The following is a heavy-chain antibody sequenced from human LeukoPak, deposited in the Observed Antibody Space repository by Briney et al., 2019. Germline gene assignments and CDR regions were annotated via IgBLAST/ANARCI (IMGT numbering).Heavy chain of an antibody. J-gene: IGHJ4*02. CDR1: GFTFSSYE. Sequence: GGSLRLSCAASGFTFSSYEMTWVRQAPGKGLEWVSYISSSGSTIYYADSVKGRFTISRDNAKNSLYLQMNSLRAEDTAVYYCARVGCSSTSCYAGAFDYWGQGTLVTVSS. CDR3: ARVGCSSTSCYAGAFDY. D-gene: IGHD2-2*01. V-gene: IGHV3-48*03. CDR2: ISSSGSTI.